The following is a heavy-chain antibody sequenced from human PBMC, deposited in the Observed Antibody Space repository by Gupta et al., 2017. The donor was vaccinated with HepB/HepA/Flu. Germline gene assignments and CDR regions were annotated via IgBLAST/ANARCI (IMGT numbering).Heavy chain of an antibody. D-gene: IGHD3-10*01. CDR1: GFSLTTNGMC. V-gene: IGHV2-70*13. J-gene: IGHJ6*02. CDR3: ARYLGSGGYYYGMDV. CDR2: IDWDGDT. Sequence: QVTLRESGPALVTPTQPLPLTCTFSGFSLTTNGMCVTWIRQPPGKALEWLARIDWDGDTYYSTSLKTRVSNSKDTSKNQVALTMTNLDPVDTATYYCARYLGSGGYYYGMDVWGQGTTVTVSS.